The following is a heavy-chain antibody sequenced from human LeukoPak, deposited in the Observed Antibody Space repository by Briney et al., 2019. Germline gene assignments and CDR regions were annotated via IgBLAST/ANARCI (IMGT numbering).Heavy chain of an antibody. J-gene: IGHJ6*02. CDR2: IYYSGST. Sequence: SETLSLTCTVSGGSISSYYWSWIRQPPGKGLEWIGYIYYSGSTNYNPSLKSRVTISVDTSKSQFSLKLSSVTAADTAVYYCARVGSSGWYYYYYGMDVWGQGTTVTVSS. CDR3: ARVGSSGWYYYYYGMDV. CDR1: GGSISSYY. D-gene: IGHD6-19*01. V-gene: IGHV4-59*01.